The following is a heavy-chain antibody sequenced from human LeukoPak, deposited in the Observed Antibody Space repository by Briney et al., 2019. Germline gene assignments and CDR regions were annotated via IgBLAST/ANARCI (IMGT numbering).Heavy chain of an antibody. J-gene: IGHJ4*02. CDR3: ARETPYSSSWTVFDY. CDR2: ITLSSGII. Sequence: GGSLRLSCAASGFTFNTYAMSWVRQAPGKGMEWISYITLSSGIIYYADSVKGRFTISRDNAKNSLYLQMNSLRAEDTAVYYCARETPYSSSWTVFDYWGLGTLVTVSS. D-gene: IGHD6-13*01. V-gene: IGHV3-48*01. CDR1: GFTFNTYA.